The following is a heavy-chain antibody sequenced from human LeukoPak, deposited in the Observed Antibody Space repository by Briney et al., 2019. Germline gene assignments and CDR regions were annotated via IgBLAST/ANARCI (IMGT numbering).Heavy chain of an antibody. Sequence: SETLSLTCTVSGGSISSYYWSWIRQPPGKGLEWIGYIYYSGSTNYNPSLKSRVTISVDTSKNQFSLKLSSVYYCARDSALAQAVMFDYWGQGTLVTVSS. CDR3: QAVMFDY. J-gene: IGHJ4*02. D-gene: IGHD3-10*01. V-gene: IGHV4-59*01. CDR2: IYYSGST. CDR1: GGSISSYY.